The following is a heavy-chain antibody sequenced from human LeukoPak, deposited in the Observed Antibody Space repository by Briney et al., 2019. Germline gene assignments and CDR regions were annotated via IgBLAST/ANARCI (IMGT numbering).Heavy chain of an antibody. CDR2: ISGSGSST. Sequence: PGGSLRLSCAASGFTFSNFAMSWVRQAPGKGLEWVSTISGSGSSTYYADSVKGRFTISRDNSRNTLYLQMDSLSAEDSAGYYWAKDPPWGYAYAFDIWGQGTRVTVSS. CDR1: GFTFSNFA. CDR3: AKDPPWGYAYAFDI. J-gene: IGHJ3*02. V-gene: IGHV3-23*01. D-gene: IGHD3-16*01.